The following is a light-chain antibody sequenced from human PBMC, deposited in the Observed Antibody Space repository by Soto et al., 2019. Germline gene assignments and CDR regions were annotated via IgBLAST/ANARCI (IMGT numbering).Light chain of an antibody. CDR1: SSNIGTNA. CDR2: NNN. CDR3: AAWDESLNGYV. J-gene: IGLJ1*01. Sequence: QSVLTQPPSASGTPGQRVTISCSGGSSNIGTNAVNWYQQLPGTAPKLLIYNNNQRPSGVPDRFSGSKSGTSASLAISGLQSEDEADYYCAAWDESLNGYVFGCGTKVTVL. V-gene: IGLV1-44*01.